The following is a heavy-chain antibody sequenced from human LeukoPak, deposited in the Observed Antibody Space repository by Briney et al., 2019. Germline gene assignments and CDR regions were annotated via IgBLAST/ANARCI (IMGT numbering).Heavy chain of an antibody. CDR3: ARDRVPGCSGGSCYATDI. CDR2: ISSSSSYI. Sequence: PGGSLRLSCAASGFTFSSYSMNWVRQAPGKGLEWVSSISSSSSYIYYADSVKGRFTISRDNAKNSLYLQMNSLRAEDTVVYYCARDRVPGCSGGSCYATDIWGQGTMVTVSS. V-gene: IGHV3-21*01. CDR1: GFTFSSYS. J-gene: IGHJ3*02. D-gene: IGHD2-15*01.